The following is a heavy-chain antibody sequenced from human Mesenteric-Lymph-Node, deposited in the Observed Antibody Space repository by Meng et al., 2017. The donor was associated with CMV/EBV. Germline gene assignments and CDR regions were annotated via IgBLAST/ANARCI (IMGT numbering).Heavy chain of an antibody. D-gene: IGHD1-26*01. J-gene: IGHJ3*02. CDR2: INLKSGGT. CDR1: GYTFTGYY. V-gene: IGHV1-2*02. CDR3: ASGGSYQSEGGAFDI. Sequence: ASVKVSCKASGYTFTGYYMHWVRQAPGQGLEWMGWINLKSGGTNYAQKFQGRVTMTRDTSISTAYMELSRLRSNDTAVYYCASGGSYQSEGGAFDIWGQGTMVTVSS.